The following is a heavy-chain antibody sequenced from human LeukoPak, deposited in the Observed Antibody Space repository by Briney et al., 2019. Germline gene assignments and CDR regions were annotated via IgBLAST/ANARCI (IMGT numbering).Heavy chain of an antibody. CDR2: ISSNGTST. CDR1: GFTFSSYA. J-gene: IGHJ4*02. Sequence: GGSLRLSCAASGFTFSSYAMSWVRQVPGKGLVWVSRISSNGTSTTYADSVMGRFTISRDNAKNTLYLQMNSLRAEDTAVYYCAKVQGCSYSPEGYWGQGTLVTVSS. V-gene: IGHV3-23*01. D-gene: IGHD5-18*01. CDR3: AKVQGCSYSPEGY.